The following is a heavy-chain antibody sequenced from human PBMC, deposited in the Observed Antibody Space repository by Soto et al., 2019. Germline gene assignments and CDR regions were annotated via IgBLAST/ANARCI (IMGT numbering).Heavy chain of an antibody. CDR3: ARGPNWGYRFDS. CDR2: LIPLFGTT. Sequence: QVQLVQSGAEVKKPGSSVKVSCEASGGTFSGHAISWVRQAPGQGPEWMGGLIPLFGTTQHAQNFQDRLTITADKSTTTAYMELTSLRFEDTAIYYCARGPNWGYRFDSWGQGTLVTVSS. V-gene: IGHV1-69*06. J-gene: IGHJ4*02. CDR1: GGTFSGHA. D-gene: IGHD7-27*01.